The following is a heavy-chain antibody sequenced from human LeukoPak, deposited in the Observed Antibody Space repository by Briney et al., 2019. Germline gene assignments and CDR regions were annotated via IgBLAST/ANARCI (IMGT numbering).Heavy chain of an antibody. J-gene: IGHJ6*03. CDR1: GYTFTSYG. CDR2: ISAYNGNT. CDR3: ARVFTIFGVVRQDYMDV. V-gene: IGHV1-18*01. D-gene: IGHD3-3*01. Sequence: ASVKVSCKASGYTFTSYGISWVRQAPGQGLEWIGWISAYNGNTNYAQKLQGRVTTTTDTSTSTAYMELRSLRSDDTAVYYCARVFTIFGVVRQDYMDVWGKGTTVTVSS.